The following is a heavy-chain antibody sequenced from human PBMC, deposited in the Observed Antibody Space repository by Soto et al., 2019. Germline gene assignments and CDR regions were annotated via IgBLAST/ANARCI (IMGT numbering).Heavy chain of an antibody. Sequence: SETLSLTCTVSGGSINSGGYYWSWIRQHPGKGLEWIGYIYYSGSTYYNPSLKSRVTISVDTSKNQFSLKLSSVTAADTAVYYCARGHSSSWYNWFDPWGQGTLVTVSS. CDR2: IYYSGST. CDR1: GGSINSGGYY. D-gene: IGHD6-13*01. J-gene: IGHJ5*02. CDR3: ARGHSSSWYNWFDP. V-gene: IGHV4-31*03.